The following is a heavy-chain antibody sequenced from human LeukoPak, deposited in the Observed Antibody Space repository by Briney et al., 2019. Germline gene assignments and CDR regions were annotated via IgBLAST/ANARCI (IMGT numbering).Heavy chain of an antibody. CDR3: ARQISDYYYYYIDV. CDR2: IYYSGTT. J-gene: IGHJ6*03. Sequence: SETLSLTCAVSGGSISSSQYYWGWIRQPPGKGLEWIGTIYYSGTTYYNPSLESRVTISEDMSKNQFSLTLRSVTAADTAVYFCARQISDYYYYYIDVWGKGTTVTVSS. CDR1: GGSISSSQYY. V-gene: IGHV4-39*01. D-gene: IGHD3-10*01.